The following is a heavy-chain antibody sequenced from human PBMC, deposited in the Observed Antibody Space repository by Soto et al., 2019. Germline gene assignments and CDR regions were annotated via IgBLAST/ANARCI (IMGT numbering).Heavy chain of an antibody. CDR2: FDPEDGET. Sequence: QVQLVQSGAEVKKPGASVKVSCKVSGYTLTELSMHWVRQAPGKGLEWMGGFDPEDGETIYAQKFQGRVTMTEDTSTDTAYMELSSLRSEDTXXXXXXWYNWNVAYGFDPWGQGTLVTVSS. CDR1: GYTLTELS. J-gene: IGHJ5*02. V-gene: IGHV1-24*01. CDR3: XWYNWNVAYGFDP. D-gene: IGHD1-1*01.